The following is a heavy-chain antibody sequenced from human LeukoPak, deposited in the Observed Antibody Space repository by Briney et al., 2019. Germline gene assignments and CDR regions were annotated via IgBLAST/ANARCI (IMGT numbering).Heavy chain of an antibody. D-gene: IGHD3-22*01. Sequence: PGRSLRLSCAPSVFTFSIYGMHWVRQAPGKGLEWVAVISYDGSNKYYADSVKGRFTISRDNSKNTLYLQMNSLRAEDTAVYYCAKDFYYDSSGPFDYWGQGTLVTVSS. CDR3: AKDFYYDSSGPFDY. J-gene: IGHJ4*02. CDR2: ISYDGSNK. V-gene: IGHV3-30*18. CDR1: VFTFSIYG.